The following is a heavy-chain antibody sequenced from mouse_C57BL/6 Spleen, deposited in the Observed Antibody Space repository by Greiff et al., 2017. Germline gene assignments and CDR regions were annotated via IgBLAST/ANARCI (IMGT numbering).Heavy chain of an antibody. CDR1: GYSFTDYN. Sequence: QLVESGPELVKPGASVKISCKASGYSFTDYNMNWVKQSNGKSLEWIGVINPNYGTTSYNQKFKGKATLTVDQSSSTAYMQLNSLTSEDSAVYYCARGHDGYYSYYFDYWGQGTTLTVSS. V-gene: IGHV1-39*01. J-gene: IGHJ2*01. CDR2: INPNYGTT. CDR3: ARGHDGYYSYYFDY. D-gene: IGHD2-3*01.